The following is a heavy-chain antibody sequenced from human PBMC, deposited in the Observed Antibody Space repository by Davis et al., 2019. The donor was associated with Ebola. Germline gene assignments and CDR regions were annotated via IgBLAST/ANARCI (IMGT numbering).Heavy chain of an antibody. CDR1: GFTFSSYG. V-gene: IGHV3-30*03. D-gene: IGHD2-21*01. Sequence: GGSLRLSCAASGFTFSSYGMHWVRQAPGKGLEWVAVISYDGSNKYYADSVKGRFTISRDNSKNTLYLQMNSLRAEDTAVYYCATAYGPLGGGMDVWGKGTTVTVSS. CDR2: ISYDGSNK. J-gene: IGHJ6*04. CDR3: ATAYGPLGGGMDV.